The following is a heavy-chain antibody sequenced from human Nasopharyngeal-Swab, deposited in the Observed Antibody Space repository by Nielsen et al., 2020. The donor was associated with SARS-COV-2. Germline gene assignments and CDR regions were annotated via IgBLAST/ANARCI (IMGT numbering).Heavy chain of an antibody. V-gene: IGHV3-23*01. Sequence: VRQAPGKGLEWVSAISGSGGSTYYADSVKGRFTISRDNSKNTLYLQMNSLRAEDTAAYYCARAKVVVVAASDYWGQGTLVTVSS. D-gene: IGHD2-15*01. CDR2: ISGSGGST. J-gene: IGHJ4*02. CDR3: ARAKVVVVAASDY.